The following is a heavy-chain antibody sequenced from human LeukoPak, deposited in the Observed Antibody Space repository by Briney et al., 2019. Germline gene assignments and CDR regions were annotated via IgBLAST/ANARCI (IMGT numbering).Heavy chain of an antibody. CDR2: ISYDGSNK. CDR1: GFSFSYYA. Sequence: GGSLRLSCAASGFSFSYYAMHWARQAPGKGLEWVALISYDGSNKDYADSVKGRFTISRDNSKNTLFLHMIRLRAEDTAVYYCARDRDWFEIIQYYFDLWGQGTLVTVSS. V-gene: IGHV3-30*01. D-gene: IGHD3/OR15-3a*01. CDR3: ARDRDWFEIIQYYFDL. J-gene: IGHJ4*02.